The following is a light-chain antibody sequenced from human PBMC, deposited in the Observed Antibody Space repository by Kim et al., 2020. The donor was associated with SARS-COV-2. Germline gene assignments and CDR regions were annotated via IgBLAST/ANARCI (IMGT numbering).Light chain of an antibody. CDR1: QSVGIF. CDR2: GAS. J-gene: IGKJ5*01. Sequence: SVGDRLTIPCRSSQSVGIFVSWYQHKPGIAPNLLIYGASSVQSGVPSRFSGSGSGTEFTLTISSLQPEDFATYYCQHSRGIPPITSGQGTRLEIK. V-gene: IGKV1-39*01. CDR3: QHSRGIPPIT.